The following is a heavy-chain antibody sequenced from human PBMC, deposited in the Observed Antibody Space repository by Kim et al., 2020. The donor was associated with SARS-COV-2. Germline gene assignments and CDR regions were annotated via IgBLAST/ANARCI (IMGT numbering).Heavy chain of an antibody. CDR2: IVVGSGNT. CDR1: GFTFTSSA. D-gene: IGHD4-17*01. V-gene: IGHV1-58*02. J-gene: IGHJ3*02. CDR3: AASSYGDYDAFDI. Sequence: SVKVSCKASGFTFTSSAMQWVRQARGQRLEWIGWIVVGSGNTNYAQKFQERVTITRDMSTSTAYMELSSLRSEDTAVYYCAASSYGDYDAFDIWGQGTMVTVSS.